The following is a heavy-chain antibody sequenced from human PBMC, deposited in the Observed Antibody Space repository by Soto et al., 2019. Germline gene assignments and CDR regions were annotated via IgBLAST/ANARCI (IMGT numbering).Heavy chain of an antibody. J-gene: IGHJ6*03. V-gene: IGHV3-23*01. CDR3: AKRGCGTTSCYQVNYYYYYMDV. D-gene: IGHD2-2*01. CDR2: ISGSGGST. CDR1: GFTFSGYA. Sequence: PGGSLRLSCAASGFTFSGYAMSWVRQAPGKGLEWVSAISGSGGSTYYADYVTGRLTISRDNSKNTLFLQMNSLRAEDTAAYYCAKRGCGTTSCYQVNYYYYYMDVWGKGTTVTVSS.